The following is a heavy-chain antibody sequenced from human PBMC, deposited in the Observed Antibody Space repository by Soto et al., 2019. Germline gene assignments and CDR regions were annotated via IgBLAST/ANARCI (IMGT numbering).Heavy chain of an antibody. CDR3: ARHYDFWRGGWFDP. CDR2: IYYSGST. Sequence: SETLSLTCTVSGGSISSSSYYWGWIRQPPGKGLEWIGSIYYSGSTYYNPSLKSRVTISVDTSKNQFSLKLSSVTAADTAVYYCARHYDFWRGGWFDPWGQGTLVTVSS. V-gene: IGHV4-39*01. J-gene: IGHJ5*02. D-gene: IGHD3-3*01. CDR1: GGSISSSSYY.